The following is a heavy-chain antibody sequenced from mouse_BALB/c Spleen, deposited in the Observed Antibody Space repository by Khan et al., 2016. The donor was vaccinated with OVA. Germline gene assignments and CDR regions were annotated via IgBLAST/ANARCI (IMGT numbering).Heavy chain of an antibody. CDR1: GYTFTSYW. J-gene: IGHJ4*01. Sequence: DLVKPGASVKLSCKASGYTFTSYWINWIKQRPGQGLEWIGRIAPGSGSTYYNEMFTDKTTMTVVTSFSPAYIPLLSLSSEDSAVYFCARSNYYGRGLYAMDYWGQGTSVAVSS. CDR2: IAPGSGST. V-gene: IGHV1S41*01. CDR3: ARSNYYGRGLYAMDY. D-gene: IGHD1-1*01.